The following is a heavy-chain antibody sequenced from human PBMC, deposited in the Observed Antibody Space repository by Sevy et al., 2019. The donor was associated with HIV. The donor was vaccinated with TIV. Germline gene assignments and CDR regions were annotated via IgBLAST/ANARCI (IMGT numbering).Heavy chain of an antibody. CDR1: GGSISSYY. D-gene: IGHD3-3*01. J-gene: IGHJ5*02. V-gene: IGHV4-59*08. Sequence: SETLSLTCTVSGGSISSYYWSWIRQPPGKGLEWIGYISYSGSTNYNPSLKSRVTISIDTSKNQLSLKLSSMTAADTAVYYCARKGVSAYDDTFDPWGQGTLVTVSS. CDR3: ARKGVSAYDDTFDP. CDR2: ISYSGST.